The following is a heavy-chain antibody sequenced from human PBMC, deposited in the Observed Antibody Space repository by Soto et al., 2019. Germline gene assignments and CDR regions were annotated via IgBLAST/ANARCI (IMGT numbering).Heavy chain of an antibody. J-gene: IGHJ4*02. CDR2: IIPVFGTG. Sequence: QVQLVQSGAEVKKPGSSVKVSCKASGGTFSSYAISWVRQAPGQGLEWMGGIIPVFGTGIYAQKFQGRVTITADKSTNTAYMELSSLRSEETAGYFCARVGGTGGYTYGLDYWGQGTLVTVSS. CDR3: ARVGGTGGYTYGLDY. V-gene: IGHV1-69*06. CDR1: GGTFSSYA. D-gene: IGHD5-18*01.